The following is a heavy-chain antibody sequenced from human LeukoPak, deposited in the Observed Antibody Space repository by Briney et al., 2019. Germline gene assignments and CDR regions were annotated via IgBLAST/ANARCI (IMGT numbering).Heavy chain of an antibody. J-gene: IGHJ4*02. Sequence: SETLSLTCTVSGGSISSSSYYWGWIRQPPGKGLEWIGSIYYSGSTYYNPSLKSRVTISVDTSKNRFSLKLSSVTAADTAVYYCARRVGMAYYFDYWGQGTLVTVSS. V-gene: IGHV4-39*01. CDR2: IYYSGST. D-gene: IGHD1-14*01. CDR1: GGSISSSSYY. CDR3: ARRVGMAYYFDY.